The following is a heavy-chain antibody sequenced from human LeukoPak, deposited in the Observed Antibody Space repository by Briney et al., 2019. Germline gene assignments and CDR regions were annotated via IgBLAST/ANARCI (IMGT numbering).Heavy chain of an antibody. J-gene: IGHJ4*02. CDR3: ARDRTAYGDWYFDY. Sequence: SETLSLTCTVSGGSISSSNWWSWVRQPPGKGLEWIGEIYHSGSTNYNPSLKSRVTISVDKSKNQFSLKLSSVTAADTAVYYCARDRTAYGDWYFDYWGQGTLVTVSS. CDR2: IYHSGST. V-gene: IGHV4-4*02. CDR1: GGSISSSNW. D-gene: IGHD4-17*01.